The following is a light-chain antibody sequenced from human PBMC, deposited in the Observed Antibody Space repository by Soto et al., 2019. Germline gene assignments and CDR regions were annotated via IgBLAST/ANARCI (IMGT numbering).Light chain of an antibody. Sequence: DVVMTQSPLSLPVTPGQPASISCRSSQSLVYGRGNIYLNWFQQRPGQSPRRLIYYVSNRDSGVPDRFSGGGSGTNFTLKISRVEAEDVGVYYCMQGTHWPFTLGPGTKVDIK. CDR3: MQGTHWPFT. CDR1: QSLVYGRGNIY. CDR2: YVS. V-gene: IGKV2-30*01. J-gene: IGKJ3*01.